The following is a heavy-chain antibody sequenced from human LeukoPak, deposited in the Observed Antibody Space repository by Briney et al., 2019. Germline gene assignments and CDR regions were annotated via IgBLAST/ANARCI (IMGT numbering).Heavy chain of an antibody. Sequence: SETLSLTCTVSGGSISSHYWSWIRQPPGKGLEWIGYIYYSGSTNYNPSLKSRVTISVDTSKNQFSLKLSSVTAADTAVYYCAIGGYDFWSGYYVPWFDPWGQGTLVTASS. CDR2: IYYSGST. D-gene: IGHD3-3*01. CDR3: AIGGYDFWSGYYVPWFDP. J-gene: IGHJ5*02. V-gene: IGHV4-59*11. CDR1: GGSISSHY.